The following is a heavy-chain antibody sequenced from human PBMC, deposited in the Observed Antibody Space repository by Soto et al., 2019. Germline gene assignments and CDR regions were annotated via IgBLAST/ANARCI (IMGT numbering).Heavy chain of an antibody. V-gene: IGHV1-18*01. CDR3: ARDYGNTGGMDV. CDR2: ISAYNGQT. CDR1: GYTFNIYG. D-gene: IGHD4-4*01. J-gene: IGHJ6*02. Sequence: QVQLVQSGVEVKKPGASVKVSCKASGYTFNIYGISWVRQAPGQGLEWMGWISAYNGQTKDAQKFQGRVIMTTDTSTTTAYMELRSLRYDDTAVYYCARDYGNTGGMDVWGQGTTVTVSS.